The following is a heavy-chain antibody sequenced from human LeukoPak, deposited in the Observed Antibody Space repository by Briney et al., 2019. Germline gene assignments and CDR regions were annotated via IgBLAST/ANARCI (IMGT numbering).Heavy chain of an antibody. CDR2: ISYDGSNK. D-gene: IGHD2-15*01. CDR3: AKDLGSYCSGGSCYGFDY. J-gene: IGHJ4*02. V-gene: IGHV3-30*18. CDR1: GFTLSSYG. Sequence: GGSLRLSCAASGFTLSSYGMHWARQAPGKGLEWVAVISYDGSNKYYADSVKGRFTISRDNSKNTLYLQMNSLRAEDTAVYYCAKDLGSYCSGGSCYGFDYWGQGTLVTVSS.